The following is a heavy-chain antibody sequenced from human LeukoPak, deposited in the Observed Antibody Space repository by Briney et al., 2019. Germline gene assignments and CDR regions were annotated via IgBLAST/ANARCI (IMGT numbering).Heavy chain of an antibody. V-gene: IGHV1-2*05. CDR3: ARARVGPNFFHPFQH. Sequence: GASVKVSCKASGYTFTVCYMHWGLHAPGQGLECIVGINTTSGGKNSVPKVQASVTMTRDTCIRKAYKALSRLRSDHTVASSCARARVGPNFFHPFQHWGQGTMVTVSS. CDR1: GYTFTVCY. J-gene: IGHJ1*01. D-gene: IGHD2/OR15-2a*01. CDR2: INTTSGGK.